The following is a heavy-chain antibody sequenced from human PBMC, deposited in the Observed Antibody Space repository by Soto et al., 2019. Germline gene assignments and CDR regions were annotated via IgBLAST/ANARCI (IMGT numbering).Heavy chain of an antibody. CDR2: INSDGSGT. J-gene: IGHJ6*02. CDR1: GFTFSSYW. CDR3: AREDRSSGFYYYYYGVDV. D-gene: IGHD6-19*01. V-gene: IGHV3-74*01. Sequence: GGSLRLSCAASGFTFSSYWMHWVRQAPGKGLVWVSRINSDGSGTNYAASVKGRFTISRDNAKNTLYLQMNSLRAEDTAVYYCAREDRSSGFYYYYYGVDVWGQGTTVTVSS.